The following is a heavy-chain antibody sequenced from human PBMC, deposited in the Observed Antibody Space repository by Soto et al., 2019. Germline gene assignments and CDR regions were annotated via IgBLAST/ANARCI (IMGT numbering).Heavy chain of an antibody. Sequence: GGSLRLSCAASGFTFSSYDMHWVRQATGKGLEWVSAIGTAGDTYYPGSVKGRFTISRENAKNPLYLQMNSLRAEDTAVYYCARVQHHYYGSGSYYDVWGQGTTVTVSS. CDR2: IGTAGDT. CDR1: GFTFSSYD. V-gene: IGHV3-13*01. CDR3: ARVQHHYYGSGSYYDV. D-gene: IGHD3-10*01. J-gene: IGHJ6*02.